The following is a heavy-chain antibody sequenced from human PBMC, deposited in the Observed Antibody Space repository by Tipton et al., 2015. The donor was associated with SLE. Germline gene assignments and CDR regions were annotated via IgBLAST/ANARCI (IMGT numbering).Heavy chain of an antibody. CDR2: ISASGDST. J-gene: IGHJ4*02. CDR3: AKGSGDYYDTSGYSPPYFDY. Sequence: GSLRLSCAASGFTFSSYGMSWVRQAPGKGLEWVSGISASGDSTYYADSVKGRFTISRDNSKNTLFLQMNSLRADDTAVYYCAKGSGDYYDTSGYSPPYFDYWGQGTLVTVSS. V-gene: IGHV3-23*01. CDR1: GFTFSSYG. D-gene: IGHD3-22*01.